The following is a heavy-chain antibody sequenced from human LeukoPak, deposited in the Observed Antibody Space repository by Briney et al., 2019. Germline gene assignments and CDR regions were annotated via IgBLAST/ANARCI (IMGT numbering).Heavy chain of an antibody. J-gene: IGHJ4*02. CDR2: INHSGST. CDR1: GGSFSGYY. D-gene: IGHD3-22*01. CDR3: ARTPFVTMIVRPFDY. V-gene: IGHV4-34*01. Sequence: PSETLSLTCAVYGGSFSGYYWSWIRQPPGKGLEWIGEINHSGSTNYNPSLKSRVTISVDTSKNQFSLKLSSVTAADTAVYYCARTPFVTMIVRPFDYWGQGTXVTVSS.